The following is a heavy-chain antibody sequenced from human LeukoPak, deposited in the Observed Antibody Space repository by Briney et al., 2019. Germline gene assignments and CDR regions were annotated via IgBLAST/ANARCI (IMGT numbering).Heavy chain of an antibody. V-gene: IGHV4-30-4*01. Sequence: PSGTPSLTCTVSGGSISSSDYYWSWIRQPPGKGLEWIGYIYYSGSTSYNPSLKSRITISVDTSKNQFSLKLTSVTAADTAVYYCARGFDAHNVFDIWGQGTMVTVSS. J-gene: IGHJ3*02. CDR1: GGSISSSDYY. CDR2: IYYSGST. D-gene: IGHD3-9*01. CDR3: ARGFDAHNVFDI.